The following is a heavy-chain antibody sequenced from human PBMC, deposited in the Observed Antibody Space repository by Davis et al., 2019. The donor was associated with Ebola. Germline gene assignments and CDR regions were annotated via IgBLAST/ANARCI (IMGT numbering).Heavy chain of an antibody. CDR3: ARDTRITMIVVVTNYWYFDL. Sequence: PGGSLRLSCAASGFTFSSYGMHWVRQAPGKGLEWVAVISYDGSNKYYADSVKGRFTISRDNSKNTLYLQMSSLRSEDTAVYYCARDTRITMIVVVTNYWYFDLWGRGTLVTVSS. J-gene: IGHJ2*01. D-gene: IGHD3-22*01. CDR1: GFTFSSYG. V-gene: IGHV3-30*03. CDR2: ISYDGSNK.